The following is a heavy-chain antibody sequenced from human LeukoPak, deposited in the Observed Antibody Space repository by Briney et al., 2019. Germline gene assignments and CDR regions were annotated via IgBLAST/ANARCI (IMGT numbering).Heavy chain of an antibody. CDR1: GFTFSSYG. D-gene: IGHD6-13*01. Sequence: GGSLRLSCAASGFTFSSYGMHWVRHAPGKGLEWVAFISYDGSNKYYADSVKGRFTISRDNSKNTLYLQMNSLRAEDTAVYYCAKDPVAAAGDGDAFDIWGQGTMVTVSS. V-gene: IGHV3-30*18. J-gene: IGHJ3*02. CDR2: ISYDGSNK. CDR3: AKDPVAAAGDGDAFDI.